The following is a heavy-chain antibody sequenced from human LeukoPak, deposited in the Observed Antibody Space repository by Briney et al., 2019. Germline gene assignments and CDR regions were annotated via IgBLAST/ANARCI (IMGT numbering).Heavy chain of an antibody. CDR2: TYPNDGDT. CDR3: ARANFLYCSSSTCLFDY. V-gene: IGHV1-2*02. Sequence: ASVKVSCKASGYTFTDYYMHWVRQAPGQGFEWMGWTYPNDGDTNYAQKFQGRVTMTRDTSISTAHMEVSRLRSDDTAVYYCARANFLYCSSSTCLFDYWGQGTLVTVSS. CDR1: GYTFTDYY. D-gene: IGHD2-2*01. J-gene: IGHJ4*02.